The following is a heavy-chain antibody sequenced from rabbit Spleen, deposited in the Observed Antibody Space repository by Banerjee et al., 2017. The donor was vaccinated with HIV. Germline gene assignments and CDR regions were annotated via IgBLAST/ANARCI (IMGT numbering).Heavy chain of an antibody. Sequence: QSLEESGGDLVKPGASLTLTCKASGFSFSSGYDMCWVRQAPGKGLEWIGYIDPIFGVSYYATWVNGRFTISSHDAQNTLYLQLSSLTAADTATYFCARDLDGVIGWNFGWWGPGTLVTVS. D-gene: IGHD4-1*01. CDR2: IDPIFGVS. V-gene: IGHV1S40*01. CDR3: ARDLDGVIGWNFGW. CDR1: GFSFSSGYD. J-gene: IGHJ6*01.